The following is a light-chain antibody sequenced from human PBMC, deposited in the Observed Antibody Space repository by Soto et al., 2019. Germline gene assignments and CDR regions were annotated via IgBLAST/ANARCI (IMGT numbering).Light chain of an antibody. Sequence: QSALTQPPPISATPGQKVTISCSGSYSNIETNYVSWYQQLPGTAPKLLIYDNTERPSGIPDRFSGSKSGSSATLGITGLQTGDEADYYCGTWDSSLSAGVFGTGTKVTVL. CDR2: DNT. CDR1: YSNIETNY. CDR3: GTWDSSLSAGV. V-gene: IGLV1-51*01. J-gene: IGLJ1*01.